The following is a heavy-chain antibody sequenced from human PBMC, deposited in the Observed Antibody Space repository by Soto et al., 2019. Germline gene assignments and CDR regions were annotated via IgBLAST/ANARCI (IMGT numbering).Heavy chain of an antibody. CDR1: GYTFTSYG. J-gene: IGHJ6*02. CDR3: ARAQYYDILTGYYVDYYYSGMDV. CDR2: ISAYNGNT. Sequence: ASVKVSCKASGYTFTSYGISWVRQAPGQGLEWMGWISAYNGNTNYARKLQGRVTMTTDTSTSTAYMELRSLRSDDTAVYYCARAQYYDILTGYYVDYYYSGMDVWGQGTTVTVSS. V-gene: IGHV1-18*01. D-gene: IGHD3-9*01.